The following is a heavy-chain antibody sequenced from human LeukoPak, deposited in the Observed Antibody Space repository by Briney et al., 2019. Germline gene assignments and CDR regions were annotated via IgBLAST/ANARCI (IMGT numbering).Heavy chain of an antibody. D-gene: IGHD6-13*01. CDR2: MYSGGST. CDR1: GFSVKSYY. CDR3: ASSLFAGTFDY. J-gene: IGHJ4*02. Sequence: GGSLRLSCAASGFSVKSYYMSWVRQAPGKGLEWVSVMYSGGSTYYADSVMGRFTISRDISKNTVDLQMNSLRVEDTAVYYCASSLFAGTFDYWGQGTLVTVSS. V-gene: IGHV3-66*01.